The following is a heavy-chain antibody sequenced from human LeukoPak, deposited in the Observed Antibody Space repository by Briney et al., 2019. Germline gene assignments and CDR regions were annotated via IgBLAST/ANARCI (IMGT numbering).Heavy chain of an antibody. D-gene: IGHD3-9*01. CDR1: GGSLTNYY. V-gene: IGHV4-59*01. J-gene: IGHJ4*02. CDR3: AREPTYDILTGYYPEVLDY. Sequence: SETLSLTCTVSGGSLTNYYWSWIRQPPGKGLEWIGHSYYSGITNYNPSLKSRVTISVDTSKNQFSLRLSSVTAADTAVYYCAREPTYDILTGYYPEVLDYWGQGTLVTVSS. CDR2: SYYSGIT.